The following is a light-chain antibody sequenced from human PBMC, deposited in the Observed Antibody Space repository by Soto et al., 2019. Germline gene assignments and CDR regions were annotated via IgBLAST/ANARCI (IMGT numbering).Light chain of an antibody. CDR2: DAS. V-gene: IGKV1-5*01. Sequence: DVQMTQSPSSLSASVGDKVTITCRASQSISTWLAWYQQKPGKAPKLLIFDASSLESGVPSRFSGSGSGTEFTLTISSLQPEDSATYYCQQSYGTPIIFGQGTRLEI. CDR3: QQSYGTPII. CDR1: QSISTW. J-gene: IGKJ5*01.